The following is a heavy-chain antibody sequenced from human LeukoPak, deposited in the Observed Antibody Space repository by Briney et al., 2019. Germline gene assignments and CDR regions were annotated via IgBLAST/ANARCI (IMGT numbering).Heavy chain of an antibody. Sequence: PGGSLRLSCAASGFTVSSNYMSWVRQAPGKGLEWVSVIYSGGSTYYADSVKGRFTISRDNSKNTLYLQMNSLRAEDTAVYYCARDWAGDYVWGSLSHHDAFDIWGQGTMVTVSS. CDR2: IYSGGST. CDR1: GFTVSSNY. J-gene: IGHJ3*02. D-gene: IGHD3-16*01. CDR3: ARDWAGDYVWGSLSHHDAFDI. V-gene: IGHV3-66*01.